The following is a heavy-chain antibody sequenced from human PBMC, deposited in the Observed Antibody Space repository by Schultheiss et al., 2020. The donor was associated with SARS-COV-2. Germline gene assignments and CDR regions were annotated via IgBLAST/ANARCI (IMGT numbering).Heavy chain of an antibody. D-gene: IGHD2-15*01. J-gene: IGHJ4*02. Sequence: ASVKVSCKASGYTFTGYYMHWVRQAPGQGLEWMGWINPNSGGTNYAQKFQGWVTMTRDTSISTAYMELSRLRSDDTAVYYCARDPEYCSGGSCYTYFDYWGQGTLVTVSS. CDR3: ARDPEYCSGGSCYTYFDY. V-gene: IGHV1-2*04. CDR2: INPNSGGT. CDR1: GYTFTGYY.